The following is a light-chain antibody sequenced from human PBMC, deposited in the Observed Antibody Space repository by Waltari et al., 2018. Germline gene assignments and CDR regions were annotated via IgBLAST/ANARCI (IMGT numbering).Light chain of an antibody. CDR1: SSNIGSNY. V-gene: IGLV1-47*01. Sequence: QSVLTQPPSASGTPGQRVTISCSGSSSNIGSNYVCWYQQLPGAAPKLLIYRSNRRPSGVPDRFSGSKSGTSASLAISELRSEDEAVYYCAAWDDSLSRLVFGAGTTVTIL. CDR3: AAWDDSLSRLV. CDR2: RSN. J-gene: IGLJ1*01.